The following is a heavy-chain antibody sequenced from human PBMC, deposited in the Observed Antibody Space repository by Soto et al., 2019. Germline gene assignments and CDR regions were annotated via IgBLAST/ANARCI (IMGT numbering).Heavy chain of an antibody. CDR1: GGTFSSYT. J-gene: IGHJ4*02. D-gene: IGHD6-19*01. V-gene: IGHV1-69*04. CDR2: IIPILGIA. Sequence: GASVKVSCKASGGTFSSYTISWVRQAPGQGLEWMGRIIPILGIANYAQKFQGRVTITADKSTSTAYMELSSLRSEDTAVYYCARESGGWYEGVIDYWGQGTLVTVSS. CDR3: ARESGGWYEGVIDY.